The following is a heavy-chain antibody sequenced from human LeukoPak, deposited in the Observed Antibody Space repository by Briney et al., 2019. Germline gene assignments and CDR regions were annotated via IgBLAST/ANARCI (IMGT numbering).Heavy chain of an antibody. CDR3: ARASMITFGGVINPGWFDP. J-gene: IGHJ5*02. Sequence: SETLSLTCAVSGTSISSSNWWSWVRQPPGKGLEWIGEIFHSGSTDYNPSLKSRLTISVDKSKNQFSLKLSSVTAADTAVYYCARASMITFGGVINPGWFDPWGRGTLVTVSS. CDR2: IFHSGST. D-gene: IGHD3-16*02. CDR1: GTSISSSNW. V-gene: IGHV4-4*02.